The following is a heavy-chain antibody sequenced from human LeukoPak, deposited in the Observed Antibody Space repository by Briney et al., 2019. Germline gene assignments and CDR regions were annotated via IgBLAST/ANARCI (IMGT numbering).Heavy chain of an antibody. CDR2: MNPNSGNT. V-gene: IGHV1-8*01. J-gene: IGHJ3*01. CDR1: GYTFTSYD. D-gene: IGHD5-12*01. CDR3: ARVLRDASGYGD. Sequence: ASVKVSCKGSGYTFTSYDINWVRQATGQGLEWMGWMNPNSGNTGYAQKFQGRVTMTRDTSTSTVYMELSSLRSEDTAVYYCARVLRDASGYGDWGQGTMVTVSS.